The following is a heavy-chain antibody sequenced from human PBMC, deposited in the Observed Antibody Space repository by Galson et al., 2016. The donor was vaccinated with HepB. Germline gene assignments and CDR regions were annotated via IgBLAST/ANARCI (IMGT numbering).Heavy chain of an antibody. J-gene: IGHJ6*02. CDR2: IWFDGSNK. V-gene: IGHV3-33*08. D-gene: IGHD1-26*01. CDR1: GFTFSIYS. CDR3: ARDNEWELLGTSYYYYGLDV. Sequence: SLRLSCAVSGFTFSIYSMNWVRQAPGRGLEWVALIWFDGSNKYYLDSVKGRFTISRDNSKNTLYLQMNSLRAEDTAVYYCARDNEWELLGTSYYYYGLDVWGQGTTVTVSS.